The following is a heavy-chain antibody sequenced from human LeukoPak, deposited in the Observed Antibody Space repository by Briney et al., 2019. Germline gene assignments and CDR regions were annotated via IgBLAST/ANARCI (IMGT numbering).Heavy chain of an antibody. J-gene: IGHJ5*02. CDR1: SGSISSSRYY. V-gene: IGHV4-39*01. Sequence: KSSETLSLTCTVSSGSISSSRYYWSWIRQPPGKGREWIGSIYYSGSTYYNPSLKSRVTISVDTSKNQFSLKLSSVTAAETAVYYCASLVVPAATPNWFDPWGQGTLVTVSS. D-gene: IGHD2-2*01. CDR2: IYYSGST. CDR3: ASLVVPAATPNWFDP.